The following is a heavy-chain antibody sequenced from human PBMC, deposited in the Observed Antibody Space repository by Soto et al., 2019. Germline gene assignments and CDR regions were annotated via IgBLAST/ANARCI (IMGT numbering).Heavy chain of an antibody. Sequence: QITLKESGPTLVTPTQTLTLTCVFSGFSLTTNGEGVGWIRQPPGKSLEWLALIYWDDNKRYDSSLRSRLTIIKDTSKNLVVLTMTNMDPMDTATYYCAHRRARTSGRDDAYDAWGQGTVVTVSS. CDR2: IYWDDNK. J-gene: IGHJ3*01. CDR1: GFSLTTNGEG. CDR3: AHRRARTSGRDDAYDA. V-gene: IGHV2-5*05. D-gene: IGHD3-10*01.